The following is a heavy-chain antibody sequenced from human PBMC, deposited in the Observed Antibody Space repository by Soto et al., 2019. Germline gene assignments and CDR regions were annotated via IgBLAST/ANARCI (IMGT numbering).Heavy chain of an antibody. Sequence: QVQLVQSGAEVKKPGASVKVSCKASGYTFTSYAMHWVRQAPGQRLEWMGWINAGNGNTKYSQKFQGRVTITRDTSASTAYMELSSLRSEDTAVYYCARVGEWCSSSNCYAGLDYWGQGTLVTVSS. CDR2: INAGNGNT. CDR1: GYTFTSYA. CDR3: ARVGEWCSSSNCYAGLDY. V-gene: IGHV1-3*01. J-gene: IGHJ4*02. D-gene: IGHD2-2*01.